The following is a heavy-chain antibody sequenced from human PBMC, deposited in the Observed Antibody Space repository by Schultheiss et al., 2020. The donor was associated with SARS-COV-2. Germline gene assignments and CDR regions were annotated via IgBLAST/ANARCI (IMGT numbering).Heavy chain of an antibody. CDR1: GSSNTGFF. Sequence: SETLSLTCSVSGSSNTGFFWTWIRQPPGKGLDPIGNIYFTGITKYNPSLKSRVTISIDTSKNQFSLKLGSVTAADTAVYFCARATRVESLFSVRGGSFDFWGRGALVTVSS. CDR2: IYFTGIT. V-gene: IGHV4-59*01. D-gene: IGHD5-24*01. CDR3: ARATRVESLFSVRGGSFDF. J-gene: IGHJ4*02.